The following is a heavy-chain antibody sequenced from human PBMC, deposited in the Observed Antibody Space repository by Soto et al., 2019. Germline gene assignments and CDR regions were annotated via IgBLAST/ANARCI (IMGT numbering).Heavy chain of an antibody. J-gene: IGHJ4*02. CDR3: ARDRTLAVAGGPGGY. Sequence: QVPLVQSGAEVKKPGASVKVSCKASGYTFTSYGISWVRQAPGHGLEWMGWISAYNGNTNYAQKLQGRVTMTTDTSTSTAYMELRSLSSDDPAVDYCARDRTLAVAGGPGGYWGQGTLVTVSS. D-gene: IGHD6-19*01. V-gene: IGHV1-18*01. CDR1: GYTFTSYG. CDR2: ISAYNGNT.